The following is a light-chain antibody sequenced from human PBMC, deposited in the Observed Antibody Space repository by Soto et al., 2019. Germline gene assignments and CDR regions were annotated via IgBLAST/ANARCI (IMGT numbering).Light chain of an antibody. J-gene: IGKJ1*01. CDR2: KAS. Sequence: DIQMTQSPSTLSGSVGDRVTITCRASQTIRSWLAWYQQKPGKAPKLLIYKASTLKSGVPSRFSGSGSGTEFTLTISSLQSDDFATYYCQRYNSYSEAVGQGTKVDSK. CDR1: QTIRSW. V-gene: IGKV1-5*03. CDR3: QRYNSYSEA.